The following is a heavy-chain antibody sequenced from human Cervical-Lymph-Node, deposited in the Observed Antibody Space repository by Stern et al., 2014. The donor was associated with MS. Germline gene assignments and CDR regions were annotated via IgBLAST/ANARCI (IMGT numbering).Heavy chain of an antibody. CDR1: GFSFSRYA. J-gene: IGHJ4*02. D-gene: IGHD6-13*01. Sequence: VQLVESGGGVVQPGRSLRLSCAASGFSFSRYAMHWVRQAPGKGLEWVALIWNDGSNPYYADSVTGRFTISRDNFKNTLNRQMNSLRAEDTAVYYCASAYNSSHYYFDYWGQGTLVTVSS. CDR3: ASAYNSSHYYFDY. CDR2: IWNDGSNP. V-gene: IGHV3-33*01.